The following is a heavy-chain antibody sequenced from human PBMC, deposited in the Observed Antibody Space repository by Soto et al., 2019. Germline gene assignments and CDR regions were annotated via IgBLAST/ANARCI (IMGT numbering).Heavy chain of an antibody. CDR3: AKDRGVRGDPYYYGMDV. V-gene: IGHV3-43*01. D-gene: IGHD3-10*01. J-gene: IGHJ6*04. CDR1: GFTFDDYT. Sequence: GGSLRLSCAASGFTFDDYTMHWVRQAPGKGLEWVSLISWDGGSTYYADSVKGRFTISRDNSKNSLYLQMNSLRTEDTALYYCAKDRGVRGDPYYYGMDVWGKGTTVTVSS. CDR2: ISWDGGST.